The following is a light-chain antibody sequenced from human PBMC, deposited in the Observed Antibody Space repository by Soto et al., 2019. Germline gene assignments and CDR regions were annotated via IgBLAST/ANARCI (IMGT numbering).Light chain of an antibody. Sequence: EIVLTQSPGTLSLSPGERATLSCRASQSVSSSYLAWYQQKPGQAPRLLIYGASSRATGIPARFSGSGSGTDFTLTISRLEPEDFAVYYCQKYGSSPPWTFGQGTKV. CDR3: QKYGSSPPWT. V-gene: IGKV3-20*01. J-gene: IGKJ1*01. CDR2: GAS. CDR1: QSVSSSY.